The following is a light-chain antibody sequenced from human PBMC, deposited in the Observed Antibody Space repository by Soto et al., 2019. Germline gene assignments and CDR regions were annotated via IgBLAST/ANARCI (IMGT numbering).Light chain of an antibody. CDR3: QQTYSTPRT. J-gene: IGKJ1*01. CDR1: QTISSY. V-gene: IGKV1-39*01. Sequence: DIQMTQSPSSLSASVGDRVTMTCRASQTISSYLNWYQQKPGKAPNLLIYAASSVQSGVPSRFSGSGSGTDVTLTINSLQPEYFAIYYCQQTYSTPRTFGQGTKVEIK. CDR2: AAS.